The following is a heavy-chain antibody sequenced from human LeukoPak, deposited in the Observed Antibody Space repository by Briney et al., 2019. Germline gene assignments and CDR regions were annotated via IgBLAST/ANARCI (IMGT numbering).Heavy chain of an antibody. J-gene: IGHJ4*02. CDR2: IFDSGST. Sequence: SETLSLTCTVSGGSISSFYWSWIRQPSGKGLEWIGYIFDSGSTNYNPSLQSRVTISADTSKKQFSLKLRSVTAADTAVYYCARGKGFWSGYYTHLYFDYWGQGTLVTVSS. CDR3: ARGKGFWSGYYTHLYFDY. D-gene: IGHD3-3*01. V-gene: IGHV4-59*12. CDR1: GGSISSFY.